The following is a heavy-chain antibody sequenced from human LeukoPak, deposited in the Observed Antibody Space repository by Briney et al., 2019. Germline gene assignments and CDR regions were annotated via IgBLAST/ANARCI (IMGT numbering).Heavy chain of an antibody. J-gene: IGHJ4*02. CDR3: ARVGGYCSSTSCYPFDY. CDR2: IKQDGSEK. D-gene: IGHD2-2*01. CDR1: GFTFSSYW. Sequence: GGSLRLSCAASGFTFSSYWMSWVRQAPGKGLEWVANIKQDGSEKYYVDSVKGRFTISRDNAKNSLYLQMNSLRAEDTAVYYCARVGGYCSSTSCYPFDYWGQGTLVIVST. V-gene: IGHV3-7*01.